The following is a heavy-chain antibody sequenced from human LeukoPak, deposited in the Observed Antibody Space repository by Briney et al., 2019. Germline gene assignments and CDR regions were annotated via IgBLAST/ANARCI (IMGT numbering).Heavy chain of an antibody. CDR2: ISWDSKNI. CDR3: ARGNRDSSGFYYYYGMDL. Sequence: GGSLRLSCAASRFTFDDYAMFWVRQAPGKGLEWVSGISWDSKNIGYAASVKGRFTISRDNAKNSLHLQLSSLRAEDTAFYYCARGNRDSSGFYYYYGMDLWGQGTTVTVSS. J-gene: IGHJ6*02. V-gene: IGHV3-9*01. D-gene: IGHD6-19*01. CDR1: RFTFDDYA.